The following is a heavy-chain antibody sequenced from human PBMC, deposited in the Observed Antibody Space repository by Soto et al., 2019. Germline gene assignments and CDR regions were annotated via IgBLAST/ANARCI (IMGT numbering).Heavy chain of an antibody. D-gene: IGHD5-12*01. Sequence: SQTLSLTCAICGSIESSNNDSWKSITQSPSRGLEWLGRTYIRSNWYNYYAVSVKSRIIINPDTSNNQFSLQLNSVTPEDTAVYFCAKGDNLGPKTGYAFDPWGQGILVTVSS. CDR1: GSIESSNNDS. CDR2: TYIRSNWYN. CDR3: AKGDNLGPKTGYAFDP. V-gene: IGHV6-1*01. J-gene: IGHJ5*02.